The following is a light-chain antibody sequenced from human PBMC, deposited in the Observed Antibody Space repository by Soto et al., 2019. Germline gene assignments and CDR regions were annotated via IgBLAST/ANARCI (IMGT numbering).Light chain of an antibody. CDR3: CSYAGTYTLGV. Sequence: QSVLTQPRSVSGSPGQSVSIPCPATSSAVGGYNFVSWCQPRPGKAPKLLIYDVTKRASGVPVRFSGSKSDNTASLTISGLLSEDEAEYYCCSYAGTYTLGVFGTGTKVTV. CDR2: DVT. CDR1: SSAVGGYNF. V-gene: IGLV2-11*01. J-gene: IGLJ1*01.